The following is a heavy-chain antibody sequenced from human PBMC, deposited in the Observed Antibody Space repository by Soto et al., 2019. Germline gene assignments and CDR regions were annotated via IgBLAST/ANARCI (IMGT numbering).Heavy chain of an antibody. Sequence: PGGSLRLSCAASGFTFSSYAMSWVRQAPGEGLEWVSYISSSSSYTNYADSVKGRFTISRDNAKNSLYLQMNSLRAEDTAVYYYATVETGYSSSWHVDPWGQGTLVTVSS. CDR1: GFTFSSYA. J-gene: IGHJ5*02. V-gene: IGHV3-21*05. D-gene: IGHD6-13*01. CDR3: ATVETGYSSSWHVDP. CDR2: ISSSSSYT.